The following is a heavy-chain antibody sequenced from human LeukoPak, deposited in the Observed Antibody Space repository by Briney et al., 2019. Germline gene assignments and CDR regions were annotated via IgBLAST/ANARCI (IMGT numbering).Heavy chain of an antibody. CDR2: ITGGGGGT. J-gene: IGHJ4*02. CDR3: AKSPKELAPLGART. D-gene: IGHD1-7*01. Sequence: GRSLRLSCAASGFTFSNYAMNWVRQAPGKGLEWVSAITGGGGGTAYADSVKGRFTISRDNSENTLYLQMDSLRAEDTAVYYCAKSPKELAPLGARTGGQGTLVTVSS. CDR1: GFTFSNYA. V-gene: IGHV3-23*01.